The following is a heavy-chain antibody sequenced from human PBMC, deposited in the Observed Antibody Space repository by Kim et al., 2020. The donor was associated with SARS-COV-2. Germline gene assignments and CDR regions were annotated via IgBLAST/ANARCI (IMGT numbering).Heavy chain of an antibody. V-gene: IGHV3-11*01. Sequence: GGSLRLSCAASGFTFNDFAMSWLRHTPGKGLKWLATIGPTGPPGASKIYADSVKGRFTISRDNTKNLLFLEMNDPKANDTAMYFCARKVARGTKVKDAASPYFNPWGQGTLVTVSS. CDR3: ARKVARGTKVKDAASPYFNP. J-gene: IGHJ1*01. CDR2: IGPTGPPGA. D-gene: IGHD3-10*01. CDR1: GFTFNDFA.